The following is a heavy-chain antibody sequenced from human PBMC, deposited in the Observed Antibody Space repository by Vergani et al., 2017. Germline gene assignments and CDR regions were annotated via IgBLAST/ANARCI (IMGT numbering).Heavy chain of an antibody. CDR3: AGDPYYLGSGSYPYFYYYGLDV. Sequence: EVQLVESGGGLVKRGGSLRLSCAASGFTFSSYSMNWVRQAPGKGLEWVSSISSSSSYIHYSGSLKGRFTISRDNAKSSLYLQMNSLRAEDTGVYYCAGDPYYLGSGSYPYFYYYGLDVWGQGTAVTVSS. CDR1: GFTFSSYS. V-gene: IGHV3-21*01. CDR2: ISSSSSYI. J-gene: IGHJ6*02. D-gene: IGHD3-10*01.